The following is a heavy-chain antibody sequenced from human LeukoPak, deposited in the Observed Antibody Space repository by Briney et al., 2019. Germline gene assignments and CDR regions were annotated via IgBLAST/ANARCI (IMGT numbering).Heavy chain of an antibody. V-gene: IGHV1-69*05. CDR1: GGTFSSYA. CDR2: IIPIFGTA. J-gene: IGHJ3*02. CDR3: AREYAGYRAARGYDAFDI. D-gene: IGHD6-6*01. Sequence: SVKVSCKASGGTFSSYAISWVRQAPGQGLEWMGGIIPIFGTANYAQKFQGRVTITTDESTSTAYMELSSLRSEDTAVYYCAREYAGYRAARGYDAFDIWGQGTMVTVSS.